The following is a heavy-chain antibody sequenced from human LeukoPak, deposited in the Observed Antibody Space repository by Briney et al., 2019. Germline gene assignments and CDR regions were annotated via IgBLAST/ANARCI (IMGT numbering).Heavy chain of an antibody. CDR2: INHSGST. D-gene: IGHD6-13*01. V-gene: IGHV4-34*01. J-gene: IGHJ4*01. CDR1: DGSFSTYY. Sequence: SETLSLTCAVYDGSFSTYYWSWIRQPPGKGLEWIGEINHSGSTNYNPSLKSRVTISFDTSKNHLSLKLSSVTAADTAVYYCASLWYGHWGQGTLVTVSS. CDR3: ASLWYGH.